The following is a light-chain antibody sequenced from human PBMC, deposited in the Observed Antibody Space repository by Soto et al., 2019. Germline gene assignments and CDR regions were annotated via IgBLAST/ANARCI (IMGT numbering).Light chain of an antibody. CDR3: QQYNSYPLT. Sequence: VQMTQSPSTLSASVGDRVTITCRASQSISSWLAWYQQEPGKAPKLLIYKASSLESGVPSRFSGSGSGTEFTLTISSLQPDDFATYYCQQYNSYPLTFGGGTKVDI. V-gene: IGKV1-5*03. J-gene: IGKJ4*01. CDR1: QSISSW. CDR2: KAS.